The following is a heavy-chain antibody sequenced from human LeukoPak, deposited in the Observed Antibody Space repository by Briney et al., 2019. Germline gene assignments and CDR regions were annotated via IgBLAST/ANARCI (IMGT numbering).Heavy chain of an antibody. D-gene: IGHD2-2*01. Sequence: PSETLSLTCTVSGGSISSYYWNWIRQPPGKGLEWIGFIYYSGSTNYSPSLKSRVTISVDTSKNQFSLKLSSVTAADTAVYYCARHGGCSSTTCHDAFDIWGQGTMVTVSS. J-gene: IGHJ3*02. CDR1: GGSISSYY. V-gene: IGHV4-59*08. CDR3: ARHGGCSSTTCHDAFDI. CDR2: IYYSGST.